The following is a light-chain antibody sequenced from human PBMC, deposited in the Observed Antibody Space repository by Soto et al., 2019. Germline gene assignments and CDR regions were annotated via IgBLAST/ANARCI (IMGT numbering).Light chain of an antibody. J-gene: IGLJ3*02. CDR2: RNN. V-gene: IGLV1-47*01. Sequence: QSVLTQPPSASGTPGQRVTFSCSGSASNIGINYVYWYQQLPGTAPKLLIYRNNQRPSGVPDRFSGSKSGTSASLAISGLRSEDEADFYCAAWDDRLSGWVFGGGTKVTVL. CDR1: ASNIGINY. CDR3: AAWDDRLSGWV.